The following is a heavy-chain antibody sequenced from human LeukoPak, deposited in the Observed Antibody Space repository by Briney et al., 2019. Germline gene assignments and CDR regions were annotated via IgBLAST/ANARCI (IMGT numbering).Heavy chain of an antibody. Sequence: GGSLRLSCAASRFTFSSYAMSWVRQAPGKGLEWVSAISGSGGSTYYADSVKGRFTISRDNSKNTLYLQMGSLRAEDMAVYYCARISSSYDYDYWGQGTLVTVSS. CDR3: ARISSSYDYDY. D-gene: IGHD6-6*01. CDR2: ISGSGGST. V-gene: IGHV3-23*01. CDR1: RFTFSSYA. J-gene: IGHJ4*02.